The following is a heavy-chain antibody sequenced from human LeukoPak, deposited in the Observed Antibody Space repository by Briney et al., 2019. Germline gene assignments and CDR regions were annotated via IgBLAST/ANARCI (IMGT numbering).Heavy chain of an antibody. D-gene: IGHD2-21*01. V-gene: IGHV3-23*01. CDR2: ISGSGGST. CDR1: GFTFSSYA. Sequence: GGSLRLSCAASGFTFSSYAMSWVRQAPGKGLEWVSAISGSGGSTYYADSVKGRFTISRDNSKNTLYLQMNSLRAEDTAVYYCAKDVTPTVHIGMGYWGQGTLVTVSS. J-gene: IGHJ4*02. CDR3: AKDVTPTVHIGMGY.